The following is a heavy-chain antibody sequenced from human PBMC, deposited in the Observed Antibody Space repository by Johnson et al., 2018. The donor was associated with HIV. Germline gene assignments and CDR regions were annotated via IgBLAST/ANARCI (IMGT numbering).Heavy chain of an antibody. V-gene: IGHV3-30*18. CDR1: GFTFSSYG. CDR3: AKGRSTAQFITYDAFDI. D-gene: IGHD3-10*01. J-gene: IGHJ3*02. Sequence: QMLLVESGGGLVQPGGSLRLSCAASGFTFSSYGMHWVRQAPGKGLELVAVISYDGSNKYYADSVKGRFTISRDNSKNTLYLQMNSLRAEDTALYYCAKGRSTAQFITYDAFDIWGQGTMVTVSS. CDR2: ISYDGSNK.